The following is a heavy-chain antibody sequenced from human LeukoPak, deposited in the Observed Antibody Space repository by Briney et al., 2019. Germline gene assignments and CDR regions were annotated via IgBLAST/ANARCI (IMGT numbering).Heavy chain of an antibody. CDR2: IYYSGST. V-gene: IGHV4-59*01. CDR1: GGSISSYY. Sequence: PSETLSLTCTVSGGSISSYYWSWIRQPPGEGLEWIGYIYYSGSTNYNPSLKSRVTISVDTSKNQFSLKLSSVTAADTAVYYCARYARAGYYYDSSGYYLDYWGQGTLVTVSS. D-gene: IGHD3-22*01. J-gene: IGHJ4*02. CDR3: ARYARAGYYYDSSGYYLDY.